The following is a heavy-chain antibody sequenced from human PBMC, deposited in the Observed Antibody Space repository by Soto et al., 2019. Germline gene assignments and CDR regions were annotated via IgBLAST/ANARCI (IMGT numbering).Heavy chain of an antibody. CDR2: ISAPNGNT. V-gene: IGHV1-18*01. J-gene: IGHJ4*02. D-gene: IGHD1-1*01. CDR1: GYTFTSYG. CDR3: ATGRYGDY. Sequence: QVHLVQSGAEVKKPGASVKVSCKASGYTFTSYGITWVRQAPGQGLEWMGWISAPNGNTDYAQKLKGRVIVTRDTSTSTASMELRSLISDDPGVYYCATGRYGDYWGQRPRVPVSS.